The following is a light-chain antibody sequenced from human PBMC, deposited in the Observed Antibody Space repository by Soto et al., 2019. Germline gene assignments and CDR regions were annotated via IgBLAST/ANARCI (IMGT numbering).Light chain of an antibody. CDR3: QHYDNLPLT. CDR1: QSISSY. Sequence: DIQMTQSPSSLSASVGDRVTITCRASQSISSYLNWYQQKPGKAPKLLIYAASSLQSGVPSRFSGSGSGTDFTFTISSLQPEDIATYYCQHYDNLPLTFGGGTKVDIK. J-gene: IGKJ4*01. CDR2: AAS. V-gene: IGKV1-33*01.